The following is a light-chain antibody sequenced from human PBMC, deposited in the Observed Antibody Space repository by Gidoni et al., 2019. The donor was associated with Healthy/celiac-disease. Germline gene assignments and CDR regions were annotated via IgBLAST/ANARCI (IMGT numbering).Light chain of an antibody. CDR2: AAY. V-gene: IGKV1-39*01. CDR3: QQSYSTLIT. Sequence: DIQMTQSPSSLSASVGDRVTITCRASQSISSYLNWYQQKPGKAPKLLIYAAYSLQSGVPSRFSGSGSGTDFTITISSLQPEDFATYYCQQSYSTLITFGQGTRLEIK. J-gene: IGKJ5*01. CDR1: QSISSY.